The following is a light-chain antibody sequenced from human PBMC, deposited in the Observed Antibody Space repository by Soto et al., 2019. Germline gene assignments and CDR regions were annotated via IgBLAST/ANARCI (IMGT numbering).Light chain of an antibody. CDR3: QHYGNSLWT. CDR1: QTVSSSY. J-gene: IGKJ1*01. Sequence: EILLTQSPGTLSLSPGERATLSCRASQTVSSSYLAWYQQKPGQAPRLIIYGASSRATGIPDRFSGSGSGTDFTLTISRLEPEDFAVYYCQHYGNSLWTFGQGTKVEIK. V-gene: IGKV3-20*01. CDR2: GAS.